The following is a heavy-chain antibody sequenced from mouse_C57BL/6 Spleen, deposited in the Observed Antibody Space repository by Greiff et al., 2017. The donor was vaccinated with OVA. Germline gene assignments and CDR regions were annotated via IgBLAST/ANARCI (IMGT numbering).Heavy chain of an antibody. CDR3: ASNYGSSLYAMDY. D-gene: IGHD1-1*01. Sequence: EVKLVESGGGLVKPGGSLKLSCAASGFTFSDYGMHWVRQAPEKGLEWVAYISRGSSTIYYADKVKGRFTIPRDNAKNTLFLQMTSLRSKDTAMYYCASNYGSSLYAMDYWGQGTSVTVSS. CDR2: ISRGSSTI. CDR1: GFTFSDYG. J-gene: IGHJ4*01. V-gene: IGHV5-17*01.